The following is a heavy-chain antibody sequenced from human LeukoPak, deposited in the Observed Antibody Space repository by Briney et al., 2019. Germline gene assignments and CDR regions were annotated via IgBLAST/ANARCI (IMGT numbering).Heavy chain of an antibody. CDR3: TRHYDNYQLLSGYYYYYMDV. Sequence: GGSLKLSCAASGFTFSGSAMHWVRQASGKGLEWVGRIRSKANSYATAYAASVKGRFTISRDDSRNTAYLQMNSLKTEDTAVYYCTRHYDNYQLLSGYYYYYMDVWGKGTTVTISS. V-gene: IGHV3-73*01. CDR2: IRSKANSYAT. J-gene: IGHJ6*03. CDR1: GFTFSGSA. D-gene: IGHD2-2*01.